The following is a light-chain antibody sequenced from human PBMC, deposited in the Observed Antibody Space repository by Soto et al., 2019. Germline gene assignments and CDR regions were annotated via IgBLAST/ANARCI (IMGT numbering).Light chain of an antibody. Sequence: ALQMTQSPSSLSASVGDRVTLTCRASQGIRNDLGWYQQKPGKAPKVLIYAASTLQSGVPSRLSGSGFGTEFTLTISSLQPDDFATYYCQNYNSYSEAFGQGTKGDIK. J-gene: IGKJ1*01. CDR3: QNYNSYSEA. CDR1: QGIRND. CDR2: AAS. V-gene: IGKV1-6*01.